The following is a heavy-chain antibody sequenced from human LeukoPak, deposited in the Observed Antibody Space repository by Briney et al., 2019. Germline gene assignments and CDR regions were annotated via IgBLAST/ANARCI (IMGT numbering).Heavy chain of an antibody. V-gene: IGHV4-34*01. CDR1: GGSFSGYY. CDR3: AREQSYDYGDYASAWYFDL. J-gene: IGHJ2*01. Sequence: SETLSLTCTVYGGSFSGYYWSWIRQPPGKGLEWIGEINHSGSTNYNPSLKSRVPISVDTSKNQFSLKLSSVTAADTAVYYCAREQSYDYGDYASAWYFDLWGRGTLVTVSS. CDR2: INHSGST. D-gene: IGHD4-17*01.